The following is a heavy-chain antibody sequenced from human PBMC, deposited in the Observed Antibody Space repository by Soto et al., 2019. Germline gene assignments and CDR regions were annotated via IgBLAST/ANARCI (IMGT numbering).Heavy chain of an antibody. CDR3: AREYSSSFYWFDP. CDR2: IYYSGST. D-gene: IGHD6-13*01. CDR1: GGSISSYY. J-gene: IGHJ5*02. Sequence: SETLSLTCTVSGGSISSYYWSWIRQPPGKGLEWIGYIYYSGSTNYNPSLKSRVTISVDTSKNQFSLKLSSVTAADTAVYYCAREYSSSFYWFDPCGQGTLVTVSS. V-gene: IGHV4-59*01.